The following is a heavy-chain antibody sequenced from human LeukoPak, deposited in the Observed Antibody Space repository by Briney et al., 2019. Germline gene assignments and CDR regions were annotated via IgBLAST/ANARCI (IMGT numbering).Heavy chain of an antibody. J-gene: IGHJ4*02. D-gene: IGHD1-14*01. CDR1: GFTFSSYS. Sequence: GGSLRLSCAASGFTFSSYSMNWVRQAPGKGREWVSSISSSSSYIYYADSVKGRFTISRDNAKDSLYLQMNSLRAEDTAVYYCARLGATDFDYWGQGTLVTVSS. CDR2: ISSSSSYI. V-gene: IGHV3-21*01. CDR3: ARLGATDFDY.